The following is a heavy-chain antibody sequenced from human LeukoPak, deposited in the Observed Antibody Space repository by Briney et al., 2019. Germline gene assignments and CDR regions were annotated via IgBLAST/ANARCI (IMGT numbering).Heavy chain of an antibody. CDR2: ISSSSSYT. Sequence: PGGSLRLSCAASGFTFGDYYMSWIRQAPGKGLEWVSYISSSSSYTNYADSVKGRFTISRDNAKNSLYLQMNSLRAEDTAVYYCVKGSRFTSGDFDYWGQGTLVTVSS. CDR3: VKGSRFTSGDFDY. D-gene: IGHD3-10*01. J-gene: IGHJ4*02. V-gene: IGHV3-11*06. CDR1: GFTFGDYY.